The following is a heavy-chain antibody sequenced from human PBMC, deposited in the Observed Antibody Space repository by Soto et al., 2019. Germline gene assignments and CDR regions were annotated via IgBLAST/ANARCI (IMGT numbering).Heavy chain of an antibody. CDR2: TYYRSKWKN. V-gene: IGHV6-1*01. CDR1: GNNVSTNSAG. CDR3: ARNSRDAPPALDF. D-gene: IGHD2-21*01. J-gene: IGHJ4*02. Sequence: SQTLSLTCVISGNNVSTNSAGWNWIRQSPSRGLEWLGRTYYRSKWKNDYAASVKGRITVNPDTSKNQFSLRLNSVTPEDTGVYYCARNSRDAPPALDFWGQGIQVTVSS.